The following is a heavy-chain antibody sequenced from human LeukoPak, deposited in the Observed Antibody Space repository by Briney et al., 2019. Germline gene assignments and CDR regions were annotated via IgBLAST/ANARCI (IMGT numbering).Heavy chain of an antibody. CDR2: IYTSGGT. Sequence: GGSLRLSCAASGFTFSNYWMHWVRQVPGKGLEWVSVIYTSGGTYYADSVKGRFTISRDNSENMVYLQMNSLRAEDTAIYYCARGRGFSGYDGFDSWGQGTLVTVSS. D-gene: IGHD5-12*01. CDR3: ARGRGFSGYDGFDS. J-gene: IGHJ4*02. CDR1: GFTFSNYW. V-gene: IGHV3-53*01.